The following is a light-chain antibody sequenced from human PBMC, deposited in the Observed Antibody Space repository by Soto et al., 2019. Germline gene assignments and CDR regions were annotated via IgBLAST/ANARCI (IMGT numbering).Light chain of an antibody. CDR2: GAS. V-gene: IGKV3-20*01. CDR1: QSVRSH. J-gene: IGKJ1*01. CDR3: QVFDVSVWT. Sequence: EIVMTQSPVTLSLSPGERATLSCRASQSVRSHLAWFQQKPGQAPRLLIYGASGRATGIPDRFSGSGSGTDFTLTISRLEPEDFAVYYCQVFDVSVWTFGRGTKVDIK.